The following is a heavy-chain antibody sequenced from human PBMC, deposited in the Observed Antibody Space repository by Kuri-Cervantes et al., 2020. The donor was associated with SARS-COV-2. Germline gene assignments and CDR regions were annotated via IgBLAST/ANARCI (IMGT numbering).Heavy chain of an antibody. J-gene: IGHJ3*02. V-gene: IGHV4-59*12. D-gene: IGHD6-13*01. Sequence: SETLSLTCTVSGGSISSYYWSWIRQPPGKGLEWIGYIYYSGSTNYNPSLKSRVTISVDTSKNQFSLKLSSVTAADTAVYYCAKTEQMGGAFDIWGQGTMVTVSS. CDR3: AKTEQMGGAFDI. CDR2: IYYSGST. CDR1: GGSISSYY.